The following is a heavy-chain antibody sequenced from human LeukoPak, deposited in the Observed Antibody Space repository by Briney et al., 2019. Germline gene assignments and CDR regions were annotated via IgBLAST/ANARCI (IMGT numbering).Heavy chain of an antibody. V-gene: IGHV4-34*11. J-gene: IGHJ3*02. CDR1: GGSFSGFY. Sequence: SETLSLTCAVYGGSFSGFYWSWIRQPPGKGLEWIGSIYYSGSTYYNPSLYSRVTISLDTSKNQLSLKLSSVTAADTAVYFCARSGTRSGGAFDIWGQGTMVTVSS. CDR2: IYYSGST. D-gene: IGHD4-23*01. CDR3: ARSGTRSGGAFDI.